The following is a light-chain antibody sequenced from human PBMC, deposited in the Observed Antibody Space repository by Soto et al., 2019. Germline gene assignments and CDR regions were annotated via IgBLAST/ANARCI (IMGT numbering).Light chain of an antibody. CDR3: SSYTSRSTRV. V-gene: IGLV2-14*01. Sequence: QSVLTQPASVSGSPGQSITISCTGTSSDVGGYNYVSWYQQHPGKAPKLMIYEVSNRPSGVSNRFSGSKSGNTASLTISGLQAAEEAAYYCSSYTSRSTRVFGGGTKLNVL. CDR2: EVS. J-gene: IGLJ3*02. CDR1: SSDVGGYNY.